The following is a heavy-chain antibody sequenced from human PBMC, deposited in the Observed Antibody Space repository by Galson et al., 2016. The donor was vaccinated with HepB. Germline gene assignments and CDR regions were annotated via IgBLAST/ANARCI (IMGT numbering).Heavy chain of an antibody. CDR3: VNTPGYYDGYLDH. Sequence: SLRLSCAASGFTFGSYTMNWVRQAPGKGLEWVSAISGSGGSTYYADSVEGRFTISRDNSKSTLYLQMNSLRAEDTALYYCVNTPGYYDGYLDHWGQGTLVTVSS. J-gene: IGHJ4*02. D-gene: IGHD3-22*01. CDR1: GFTFGSYT. CDR2: ISGSGGST. V-gene: IGHV3-23*01.